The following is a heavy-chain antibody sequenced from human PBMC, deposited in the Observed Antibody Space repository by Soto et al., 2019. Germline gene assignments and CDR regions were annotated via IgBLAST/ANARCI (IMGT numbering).Heavy chain of an antibody. CDR3: ARDLRAKGYSSGWYVGT. CDR2: TYYRSKWYN. Sequence: QTLSLTFAISGDSVSSNSAAWNLIRHSPSRGLEWLGRTYYRSKWYNDYAVSVKSRITINPDTSKNQSSLQLNSVTPEDTAVYYCARDLRAKGYSSGWYVGTWGQGTLVTVSS. J-gene: IGHJ4*02. CDR1: GDSVSSNSAA. V-gene: IGHV6-1*01. D-gene: IGHD6-19*01.